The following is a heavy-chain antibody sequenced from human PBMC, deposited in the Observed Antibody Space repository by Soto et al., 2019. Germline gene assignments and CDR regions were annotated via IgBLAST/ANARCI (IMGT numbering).Heavy chain of an antibody. CDR3: ARDLGYDSGGYYPYFDY. CDR1: GGTFSSYA. CDR2: INPSGDSR. Sequence: ASVKVSCKASGGTFSSYAISWVRQAPGQGLEWMGIINPSGDSRNYAQKFQGRVTITRDTSTSTVYMDLSSLRYEDTAVYYCARDLGYDSGGYYPYFDYWGQGTLVTVSS. V-gene: IGHV1-46*01. D-gene: IGHD3-22*01. J-gene: IGHJ4*02.